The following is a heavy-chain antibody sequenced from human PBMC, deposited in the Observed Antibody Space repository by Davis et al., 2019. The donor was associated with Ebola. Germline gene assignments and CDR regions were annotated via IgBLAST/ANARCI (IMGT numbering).Heavy chain of an antibody. CDR2: INPSGGST. V-gene: IGHV1-46*01. CDR1: GYTFTSYY. CDR3: ARDHKLVAAPAYYFDY. Sequence: AASVNVSCKASGYTFTSYYMHWVRQAPGQGFEWMGIINPSGGSTSYAQKFQGRVTMTRDTSTSTVYMELSSLRSEDTAVYYCARDHKLVAAPAYYFDYWGQGTLVTVSS. D-gene: IGHD2-15*01. J-gene: IGHJ4*02.